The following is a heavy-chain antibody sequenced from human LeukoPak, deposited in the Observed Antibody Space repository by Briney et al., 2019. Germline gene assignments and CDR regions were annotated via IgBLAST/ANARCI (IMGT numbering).Heavy chain of an antibody. CDR2: IYTRGST. V-gene: IGHV4-4*07. J-gene: IGHJ3*02. CDR1: GGSINNYY. Sequence: SETLSLTCTVSGGSINNYYWSWIRQPAGKGLECIGRIYTRGSTNYNPSLKSRVTMSVDTSKNQFSLKLSSVTAADTAVYYCARGRYCSADICSGGDAFDIWGQGTMVSVSS. CDR3: ARGRYCSADICSGGDAFDI. D-gene: IGHD2-15*01.